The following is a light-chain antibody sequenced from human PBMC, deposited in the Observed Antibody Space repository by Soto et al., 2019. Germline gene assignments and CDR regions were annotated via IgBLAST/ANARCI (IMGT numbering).Light chain of an antibody. J-gene: IGKJ1*01. CDR2: GAS. Sequence: TQSRGTQYRSPWERATLSCMASQTIDTNLCWYQQKPGQAPRLLIFGASTRATGIPARFSGSGSGTEFSLTITSLQSEDFALYYCQQYNNRSLWT. V-gene: IGKV3-15*01. CDR1: QTIDTN. CDR3: QQYNNRSLWT.